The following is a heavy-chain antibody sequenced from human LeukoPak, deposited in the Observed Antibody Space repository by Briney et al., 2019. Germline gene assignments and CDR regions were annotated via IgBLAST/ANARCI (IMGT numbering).Heavy chain of an antibody. CDR2: IYHSGST. D-gene: IGHD6-13*01. CDR1: GGSISSSSYY. V-gene: IGHV4-39*07. Sequence: PSETLSLTCTVSGGSISSSSYYWGWIRQPPGKGLEWIGSIYHSGSTYNNPSLKSRVTISVDTSRNQFSLKLSSVTAADTAVYYCARAYSSNFERFDSWGQGTLVTVSS. J-gene: IGHJ4*02. CDR3: ARAYSSNFERFDS.